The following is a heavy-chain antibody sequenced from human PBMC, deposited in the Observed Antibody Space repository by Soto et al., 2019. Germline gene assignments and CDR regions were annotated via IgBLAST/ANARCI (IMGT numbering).Heavy chain of an antibody. CDR2: TNGGGSTT. CDR3: ARDNWNSY. J-gene: IGHJ4*02. V-gene: IGHV3-74*01. Sequence: EVQLVESGGGLVQPGGSLRLSCVASEFTFSNYWMHWVRQAPGKGLEWVSRTNGGGSTTNYADSVKGRFTISRDNAKNMVYLQMNSLRGEETAVYYCARDNWNSYWAQVTLVTVSS. CDR1: EFTFSNYW. D-gene: IGHD1-7*01.